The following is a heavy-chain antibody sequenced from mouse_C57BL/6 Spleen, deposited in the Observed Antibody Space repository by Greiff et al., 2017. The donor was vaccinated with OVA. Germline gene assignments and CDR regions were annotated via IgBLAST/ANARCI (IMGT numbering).Heavy chain of an antibody. V-gene: IGHV1-59*01. CDR1: GYTFTSYW. CDR2: IDPSDSYT. J-gene: IGHJ2*01. Sequence: QVQLQQPGAELVRPGTSVKLSCKASGYTFTSYWMHWVKERPGQGLEWIGVIDPSDSYTNYNQKFKGKATLTVDTSSSTAYMQLSSLTSEDSAVYYCARDEYYFDYWGQGTTLTVSS. CDR3: ARDEYYFDY.